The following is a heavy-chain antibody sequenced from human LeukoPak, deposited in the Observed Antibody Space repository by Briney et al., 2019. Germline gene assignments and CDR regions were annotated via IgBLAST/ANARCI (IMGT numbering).Heavy chain of an antibody. J-gene: IGHJ4*02. CDR3: AKDGRVDLMIVVVITTPGD. CDR1: GFTFSSYA. CDR2: ISGSGGST. D-gene: IGHD3-22*01. V-gene: IGHV3-23*01. Sequence: GGSLRLSCAASGFTFSSYAMSWVRQAPGKGLEWVSAISGSGGSTYYADSVKGRFTISRDNSKNTLYLQMNSLRAEDTAVYYCAKDGRVDLMIVVVITTPGDWGQGTLVTVSS.